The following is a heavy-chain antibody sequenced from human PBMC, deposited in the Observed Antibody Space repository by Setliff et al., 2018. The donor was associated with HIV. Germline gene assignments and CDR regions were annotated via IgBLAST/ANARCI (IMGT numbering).Heavy chain of an antibody. CDR1: GGSISSSSYY. CDR3: ARQRAGPDY. Sequence: KPSETLSLTCTVSGGSISSSSYYWGWIRQPPGKGLEWIGSIYYSGSTYYNPSLKSRVTIPVDTSKNQFSLKLSSVTAADTAVYYCARQRAGPDYWGQGTLVTVSS. J-gene: IGHJ4*02. CDR2: IYYSGST. V-gene: IGHV4-39*01.